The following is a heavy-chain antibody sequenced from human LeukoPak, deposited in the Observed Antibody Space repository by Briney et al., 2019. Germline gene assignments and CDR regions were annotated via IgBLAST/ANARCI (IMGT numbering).Heavy chain of an antibody. Sequence: SETLSLTCNVSGGSISSSTYYWGWIRQPPGKGLEWIGSIYNSGSTYYNPSLKSRVTIAVDTSKNQFSLKLSSVTAADTAVYYCARSNLGIIEYYFDCWGQGTLVSVST. J-gene: IGHJ4*02. V-gene: IGHV4-39*01. D-gene: IGHD7-27*01. CDR2: IYNSGST. CDR1: GGSISSSTYY. CDR3: ARSNLGIIEYYFDC.